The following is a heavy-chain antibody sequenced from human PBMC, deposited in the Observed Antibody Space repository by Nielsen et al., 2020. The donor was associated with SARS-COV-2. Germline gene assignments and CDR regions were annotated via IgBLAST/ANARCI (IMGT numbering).Heavy chain of an antibody. V-gene: IGHV1-8*01. CDR3: ATSYGSYYDILTGYPSYYYYYYMDV. J-gene: IGHJ6*03. CDR1: GYTFTSYD. Sequence: ASVKVSCKASGYTFTSYDINWVRQATGQGLEWMGWMNPNSGNTGYAQKFQGRVTMTRNTSISTAYMELSSLRSEDTAVYYCATSYGSYYDILTGYPSYYYYYYMDVWGKGTTVTVS. CDR2: MNPNSGNT. D-gene: IGHD3-9*01.